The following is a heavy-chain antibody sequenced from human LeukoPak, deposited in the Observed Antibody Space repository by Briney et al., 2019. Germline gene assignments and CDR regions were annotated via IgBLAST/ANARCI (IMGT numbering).Heavy chain of an antibody. J-gene: IGHJ4*02. CDR3: ARDPGIAAAGPFDY. CDR2: IYYSGST. D-gene: IGHD6-13*01. V-gene: IGHV4-59*01. CDR1: GGSISSYY. Sequence: SETLSLTCTVSGGSISSYYWSWIRQPPGKGLEWIGYIYYSGSTNYNPSLKSRGTISVDTSKNQFSLKLSSVTAADTAVYCCARDPGIAAAGPFDYWGQGTLVTLSS.